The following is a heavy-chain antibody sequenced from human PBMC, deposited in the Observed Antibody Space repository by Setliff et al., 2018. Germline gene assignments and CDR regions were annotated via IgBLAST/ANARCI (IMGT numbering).Heavy chain of an antibody. V-gene: IGHV5-51*01. CDR1: GYEFTNYW. D-gene: IGHD3-22*01. CDR2: IYPGDSDT. CDR3: ARSAWGSSGYYPYYFDY. Sequence: GESLKISCQTSGYEFTNYWIAWVRQTPGKGLEWMGIIYPGDSDTRHSPSFQGHVTISADKSITTAYLQWSSLKASDTAMYYCARSAWGSSGYYPYYFDYWGQGTLVTVSS. J-gene: IGHJ4*02.